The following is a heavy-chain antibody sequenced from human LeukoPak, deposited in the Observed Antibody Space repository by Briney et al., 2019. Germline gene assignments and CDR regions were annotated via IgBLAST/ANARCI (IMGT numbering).Heavy chain of an antibody. CDR1: GFTFSSYA. D-gene: IGHD2-15*01. J-gene: IGHJ6*03. Sequence: PGGSLRLSCAASGFTFSSYAMSWVRQAPGKGLEWVSAISGSGGSTYYADSVKGRFTISRDNSKNTLYLQMNSLRAEDTAVYYCAKGGYCGGGSCYMRYYYYYMDVWGKGTTVTVSS. CDR2: ISGSGGST. CDR3: AKGGYCGGGSCYMRYYYYYMDV. V-gene: IGHV3-23*01.